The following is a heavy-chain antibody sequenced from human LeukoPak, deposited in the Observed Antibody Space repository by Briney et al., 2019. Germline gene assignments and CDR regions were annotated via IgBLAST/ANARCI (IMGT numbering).Heavy chain of an antibody. CDR1: GFTVSSHA. D-gene: IGHD3-16*01. Sequence: PGGSLRLSWAVSGFTVSSHAMSWVRQASGKGLEWVSLIGGAGDTFYADSVKGRFVLSRDNSRNTVYLQMNSLRAEDTAVYFCARGGGLDVWGQGATVTVSS. V-gene: IGHV3-53*01. CDR2: IGGAGDT. J-gene: IGHJ6*02. CDR3: ARGGGLDV.